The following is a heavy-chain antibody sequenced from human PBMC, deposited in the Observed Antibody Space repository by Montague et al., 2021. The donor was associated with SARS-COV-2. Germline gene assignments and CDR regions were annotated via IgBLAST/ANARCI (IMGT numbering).Heavy chain of an antibody. J-gene: IGHJ4*02. CDR3: ARREYSYGWGD. D-gene: IGHD5-18*01. CDR2: ADYSGNT. CDR1: GGPISGSSDY. Sequence: SETLSLTCTVTGGPISGSSDYWGWIRQSPGKGLEWIASADYSGNTYYSPSLKSRLTISVDTSKSQFSLKLNSVTAADTALYYCARREYSYGWGDWGQGTLVTVSS. V-gene: IGHV4-39*01.